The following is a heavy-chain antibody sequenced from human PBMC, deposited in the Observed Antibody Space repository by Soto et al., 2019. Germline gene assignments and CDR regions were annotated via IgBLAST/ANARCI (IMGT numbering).Heavy chain of an antibody. Sequence: EVQVVESGGGLVQPGGSLRLSCAGSGFTFSDYWMSWARQAPGKGLEWVANIKYDGSEEYYVDSVRGRFTISRDNAMNSLHLQMNSLRADDTAVYYCARFASGKSASTWGQGPLVTVSS. CDR1: GFTFSDYW. V-gene: IGHV3-7*05. J-gene: IGHJ5*02. CDR3: ARFASGKSAST. D-gene: IGHD5-12*01. CDR2: IKYDGSEE.